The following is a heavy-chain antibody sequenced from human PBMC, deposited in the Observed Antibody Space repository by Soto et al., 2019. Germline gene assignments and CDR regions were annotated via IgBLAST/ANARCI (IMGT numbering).Heavy chain of an antibody. CDR1: GLSITDSEMG. Sequence: QVTLKESGPVLVKPTETLTLRCTVSGLSITDSEMGVSWIRQPPGQPLEWLAHIDSSGEKSYRTFLKSRLAISKDTSKSQIVLTMTNIDPADTATYYCARRHLSVAVSHWFDPWGQGIPVTVSS. J-gene: IGHJ5*02. V-gene: IGHV2-26*01. CDR3: ARRHLSVAVSHWFDP. D-gene: IGHD6-19*01. CDR2: IDSSGEK.